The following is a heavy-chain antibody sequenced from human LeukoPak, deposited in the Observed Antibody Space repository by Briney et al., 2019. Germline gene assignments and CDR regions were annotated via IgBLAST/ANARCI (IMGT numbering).Heavy chain of an antibody. D-gene: IGHD3-10*01. V-gene: IGHV5-51*01. CDR3: ARLRWFGELYYFDY. CDR1: GYSFISYW. J-gene: IGHJ4*02. CDR2: IYPGDSST. Sequence: GESLKISCKGSGYSFISYWIGWVRQMPGKGLEWMGIIYPGDSSTRYSPSFQGQVTISADKSISTAYLQWSSLKASDTAMFYCARLRWFGELYYFDYWGQGTLVTVSS.